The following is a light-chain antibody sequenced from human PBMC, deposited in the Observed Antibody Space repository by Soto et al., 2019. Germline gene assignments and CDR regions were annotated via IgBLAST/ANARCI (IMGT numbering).Light chain of an antibody. CDR1: QSISNW. V-gene: IGKV1-5*03. CDR2: KAS. Sequence: DIQMTQSPSTLSASVGDRVTITCRASQSISNWLAWYQQKPGKAPKLLIYKASILQSGVPSRFSGSASGTEFTLTISSLQPDDFATYYCQQYNTYSQTFGQGTRLEIK. J-gene: IGKJ1*01. CDR3: QQYNTYSQT.